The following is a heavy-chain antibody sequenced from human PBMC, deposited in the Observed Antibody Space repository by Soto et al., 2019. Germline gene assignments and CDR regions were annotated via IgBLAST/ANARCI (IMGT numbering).Heavy chain of an antibody. CDR2: FFYSGST. Sequence: SETLSLTCTVSGGSISSYYWSWIRQPPGKGLEWIGYFFYSGSTSYDPSLKGRVTISVDTSKNQFSLKLSSVAAADTAVYYCARLSKMYYFDYWGQGTLVT. CDR3: ARLSKMYYFDY. D-gene: IGHD4-4*01. CDR1: GGSISSYY. V-gene: IGHV4-59*01. J-gene: IGHJ4*02.